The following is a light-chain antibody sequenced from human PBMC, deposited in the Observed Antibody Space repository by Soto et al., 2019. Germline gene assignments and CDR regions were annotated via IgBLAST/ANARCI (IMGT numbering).Light chain of an antibody. J-gene: IGKJ1*01. CDR2: DAI. Sequence: EKLMSQSPATLSVSPVERVTLSCRASQNIHNHMSWFLQKPGQTPRLLIYDAIIRAADVPARFSGSGSGTDFTLTISRLEPEDFAVYYCQQYGSSGTFGQGTKVDIK. CDR3: QQYGSSGT. V-gene: IGKV3-15*01. CDR1: QNIHNH.